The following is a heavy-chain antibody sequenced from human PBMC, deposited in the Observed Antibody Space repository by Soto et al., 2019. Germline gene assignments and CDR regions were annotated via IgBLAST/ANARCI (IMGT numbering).Heavy chain of an antibody. CDR3: ARDSVYYGDYELNYFDY. D-gene: IGHD4-17*01. CDR1: GFTFITYS. Sequence: PGGSLRLSCAASGFTFITYSMSWVRQAPGKGLEWVSYISSTSNTIYYTDSVKGRFTISRDNAKNSLYLHMNSLSAEDTAVYYCARDSVYYGDYELNYFDYWGQGTLVSVSS. V-gene: IGHV3-48*01. J-gene: IGHJ4*02. CDR2: ISSTSNTI.